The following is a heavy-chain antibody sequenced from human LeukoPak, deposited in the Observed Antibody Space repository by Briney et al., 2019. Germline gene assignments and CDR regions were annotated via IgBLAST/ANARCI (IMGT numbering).Heavy chain of an antibody. J-gene: IGHJ6*03. V-gene: IGHV1-24*01. CDR1: GYTLTELS. CDR2: FDPEDGET. CDR3: ATYQAQPTIHPYYCYYYMDV. Sequence: ASVKVSCKVSGYTLTELSMHWVRQAPGKGLEWMGGFDPEDGETIYAQKFQGRVTMTEDTSTDTAYMELSSLRSEDTAVYYCATYQAQPTIHPYYCYYYMDVWGKGTTVTVSS. D-gene: IGHD5-24*01.